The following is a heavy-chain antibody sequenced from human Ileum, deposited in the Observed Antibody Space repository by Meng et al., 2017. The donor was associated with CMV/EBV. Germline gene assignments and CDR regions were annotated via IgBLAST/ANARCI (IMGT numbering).Heavy chain of an antibody. V-gene: IGHV2-5*02. CDR1: GFSLSTTRMA. D-gene: IGHD3-10*01. CDR2: IYWDDDK. CDR3: VRKGDFGYYFDS. J-gene: IGHJ4*02. Sequence: QITFKESGPALVKPTETLTLTCTFSGFSLSTTRMAVGWIRQPPGKALEWLALIYWDDDKRYSPSLNSRLTITKDTSKNQVVLTMTNMDPVDTATYYCVRKGDFGYYFDSWGQGTLVTVSS.